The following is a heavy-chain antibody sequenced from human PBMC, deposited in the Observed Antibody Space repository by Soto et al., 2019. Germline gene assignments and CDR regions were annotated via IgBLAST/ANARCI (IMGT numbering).Heavy chain of an antibody. J-gene: IGHJ6*02. CDR3: ARGPTGNPTCMDV. CDR2: IWYDGSNK. Sequence: GGSLRLSCAASGFTFSSYGMHWVRQAPGKGLEWVAVIWYDGSNKYYADSVKGRFTISRDNSKNTLYLQMNSLRAEDTAVYYCARGPTGNPTCMDVWGQGTTVTVSS. D-gene: IGHD1-1*01. CDR1: GFTFSSYG. V-gene: IGHV3-33*01.